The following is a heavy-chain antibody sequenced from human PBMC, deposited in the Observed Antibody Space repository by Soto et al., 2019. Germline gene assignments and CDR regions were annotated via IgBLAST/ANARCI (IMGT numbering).Heavy chain of an antibody. V-gene: IGHV5-51*01. Sequence: PGESLKISCKGSGYSFTSYWIGWVRQMPGKGLEWMGIIDPGDSDATYSPSFQGQVTISVDKSISTAYLQWSSLKASDTAMYFCARREEAAGEFDYWGQGTLVTVSS. J-gene: IGHJ4*02. CDR2: IDPGDSDA. CDR1: GYSFTSYW. D-gene: IGHD6-13*01. CDR3: ARREEAAGEFDY.